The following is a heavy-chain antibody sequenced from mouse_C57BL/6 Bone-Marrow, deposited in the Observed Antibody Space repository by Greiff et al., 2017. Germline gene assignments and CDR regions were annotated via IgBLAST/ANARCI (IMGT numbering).Heavy chain of an antibody. CDR2: IDPNSGGT. CDR1: GYTFTSYW. J-gene: IGHJ1*03. Sequence: VQLQQPGAELVKPGASVKLSCKASGYTFTSYWMHWVKQRPGRGLEWIGRIDPNSGGTKYNEKFKSKATLTVDKPSSTAYMQLSSLTSEDSAVYYCARGTSTVVATEYFDVWGTGTTVTVSS. D-gene: IGHD1-1*01. V-gene: IGHV1-72*01. CDR3: ARGTSTVVATEYFDV.